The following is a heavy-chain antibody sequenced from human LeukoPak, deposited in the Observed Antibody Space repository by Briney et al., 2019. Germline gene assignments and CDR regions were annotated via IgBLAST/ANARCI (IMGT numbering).Heavy chain of an antibody. Sequence: SETLSLTCTVSGVSISSSNSYWGWIRQPPGKGLEWIGSIYYSGNTYYNASLKSQVSISIDTSKNQFSLKLTSVTAADTAAYYCARQTGSGLFILPGGQGTLVTVSS. CDR2: IYYSGNT. D-gene: IGHD3/OR15-3a*01. J-gene: IGHJ4*02. CDR1: GVSISSSNSY. V-gene: IGHV4-39*01. CDR3: ARQTGSGLFILP.